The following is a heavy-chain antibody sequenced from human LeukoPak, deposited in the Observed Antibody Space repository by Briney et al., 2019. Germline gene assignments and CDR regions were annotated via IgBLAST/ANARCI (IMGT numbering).Heavy chain of an antibody. V-gene: IGHV3-23*01. CDR3: ARDSSGQGDY. CDR1: GFTFSSYA. CDR2: VSGSESNT. Sequence: GGSLRLSCAASGFTFSSYAVSWVRQTPGKGLEWVSSVSGSESNTYYADSVKGRFTISRDNSKNTLNLQINSLKTEDTAVYYCARDSSGQGDYWGQGTLVTVSS. D-gene: IGHD3-22*01. J-gene: IGHJ4*02.